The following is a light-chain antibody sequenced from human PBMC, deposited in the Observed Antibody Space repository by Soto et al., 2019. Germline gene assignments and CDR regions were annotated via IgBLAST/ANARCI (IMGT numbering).Light chain of an antibody. J-gene: IGKJ5*01. CDR1: QTVWSHY. Sequence: EIILTQSPDTLSLSPGERATLSCRASQTVWSHYLAWCQQRPGQAPRLLIYGASTRAAGIPDRFSGSGSGTDFTLTITRLEPEDSAVYFCQQYTGPPTTFGQGTRLEIK. CDR2: GAS. V-gene: IGKV3-20*01. CDR3: QQYTGPPTT.